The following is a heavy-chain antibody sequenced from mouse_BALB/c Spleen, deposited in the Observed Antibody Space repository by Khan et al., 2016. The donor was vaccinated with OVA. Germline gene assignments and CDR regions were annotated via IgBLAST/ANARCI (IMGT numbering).Heavy chain of an antibody. J-gene: IGHJ3*01. CDR1: GYSFTTYW. CDR3: GSGGHYGAWVAY. D-gene: IGHD2-1*01. CDR2: INPSTGYT. Sequence: QVQLQQSGAELAKPGASVKISCKASGYSFTTYWMHWVKQRPGQGLQWIGYINPSTGYTNYNQNFRDRATLTADESSSTAYMELNSLTYDDSAVYFGGSGGHYGAWVAYWGQGTLVTVSA. V-gene: IGHV1-7*01.